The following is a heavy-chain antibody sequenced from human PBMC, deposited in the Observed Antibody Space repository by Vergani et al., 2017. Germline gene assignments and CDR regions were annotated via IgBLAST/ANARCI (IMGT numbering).Heavy chain of an antibody. J-gene: IGHJ6*04. V-gene: IGHV1-18*04. CDR2: ISAYNGNT. D-gene: IGHD3-10*01. Sequence: QVQLVQSGAEVKKPGASVKVSCKASGYTFTSYGISWVRQAPGQGLEWMGWISAYNGNTNYAQKLQGRVTITRDRSMSTAYMELSSLRSEDTAMYYCAWLGVNMDVWGKGTTVTVSS. CDR3: AWLGVNMDV. CDR1: GYTFTSYG.